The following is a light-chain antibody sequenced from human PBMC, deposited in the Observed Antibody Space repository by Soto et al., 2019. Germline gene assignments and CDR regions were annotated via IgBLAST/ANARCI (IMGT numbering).Light chain of an antibody. CDR2: EVS. CDR1: SSDIGGYNY. V-gene: IGLV2-14*01. J-gene: IGLJ3*02. Sequence: QSVLTQPAFVSGSPGQSITISCTGTSSDIGGYNYVSWYQQHPGKAPKLMIYEVSNRPSGVSNRFSGSKSGNAASLTISGLQAEDEADYYCSAFTSSTTLAFGGGTKLTVL. CDR3: SAFTSSTTLA.